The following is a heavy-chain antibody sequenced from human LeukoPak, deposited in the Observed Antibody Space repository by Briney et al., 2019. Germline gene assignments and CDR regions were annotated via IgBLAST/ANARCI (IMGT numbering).Heavy chain of an antibody. CDR3: AGGFGELQYYYGMDV. D-gene: IGHD3-10*01. CDR2: MNADGSST. V-gene: IGHV3-74*01. CDR1: GFTFNIYW. J-gene: IGHJ6*02. Sequence: GGSLRLSCAASGFTFNIYWMHWVRQAPGKGLVWVARMNADGSSTTYADSVKGRFTISRDNAKNTLYLQMNSLRAEDTALYYCAGGFGELQYYYGMDVWGQGTTVTVSS.